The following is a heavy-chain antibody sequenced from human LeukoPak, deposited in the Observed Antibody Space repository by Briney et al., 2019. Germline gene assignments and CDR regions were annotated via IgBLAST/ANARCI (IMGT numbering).Heavy chain of an antibody. V-gene: IGHV4-59*01. CDR2: IYYSGST. J-gene: IGHJ6*03. Sequence: SETLSLTCTVSGGSISSYYWSWIRQPPGKGLEWIGYIYYSGSTNYNPSLKSRVTISVDTSKNQFSLKLSSVTAADTAVYYCARQSPSYYYYMDVWGKGTTVTVSS. CDR3: ARQSPSYYYYMDV. CDR1: GGSISSYY.